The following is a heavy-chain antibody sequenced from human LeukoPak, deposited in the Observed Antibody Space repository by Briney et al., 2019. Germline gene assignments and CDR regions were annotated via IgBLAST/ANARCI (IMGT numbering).Heavy chain of an antibody. Sequence: PGGSLRLSCEASEFTLNTIPMTWVRQAPGKGLEWVSYIGRTDNRVYYADSVKGRFPISRDTGKNSIYLHLTSLRADDTAIYYCARELRVGFGELIGAFDLWGQGTVVTVSP. J-gene: IGHJ3*01. V-gene: IGHV3-48*03. CDR3: ARELRVGFGELIGAFDL. CDR2: IGRTDNRV. D-gene: IGHD3-16*01. CDR1: EFTLNTIP.